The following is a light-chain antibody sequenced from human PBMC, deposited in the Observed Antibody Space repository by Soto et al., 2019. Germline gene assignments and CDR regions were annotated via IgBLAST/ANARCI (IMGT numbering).Light chain of an antibody. CDR3: SSYTTSSTHVV. Sequence: QSALTQPASVSGSPGQSITISCTGTSSDVGSYNYFSWYQQYPGKAPNLMIYDVSNRPSGVSYRFSGSKSGNTASLTTSGLQAEDEADYYCSSYTTSSTHVVFGGGTKLTVL. CDR1: SSDVGSYNY. V-gene: IGLV2-14*01. J-gene: IGLJ2*01. CDR2: DVS.